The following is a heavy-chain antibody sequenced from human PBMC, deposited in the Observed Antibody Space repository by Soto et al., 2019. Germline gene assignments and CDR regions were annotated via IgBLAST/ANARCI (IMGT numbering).Heavy chain of an antibody. CDR2: IRYSGST. CDR3: ARPYGSGTSPLDY. Sequence: PSETLSLTCTVSGGAINGYYWSWIRQPPGKGLEYIGFIRYSGSTKYNPFLKSRVTISVDTSKNQFSLRLSSVTAADTAIYYCARPYGSGTSPLDYSGRGTLVTVSS. J-gene: IGHJ4*02. CDR1: GGAINGYY. D-gene: IGHD3-10*01. V-gene: IGHV4-59*01.